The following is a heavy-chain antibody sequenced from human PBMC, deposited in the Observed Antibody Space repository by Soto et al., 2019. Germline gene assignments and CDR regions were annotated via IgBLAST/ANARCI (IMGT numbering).Heavy chain of an antibody. Sequence: QVQLVQSGAEVKKPGSSVKVSCKASGGTFSSYTISWVRQAPGQGLEWMGRIIPILGIANYAQKFQGRVTITADKSTSTAYMELSSLRSEDTVVYYCADSNFVGGWFDPWRQGTLVTVSS. CDR1: GGTFSSYT. V-gene: IGHV1-69*02. D-gene: IGHD4-4*01. CDR2: IIPILGIA. CDR3: ADSNFVGGWFDP. J-gene: IGHJ5*02.